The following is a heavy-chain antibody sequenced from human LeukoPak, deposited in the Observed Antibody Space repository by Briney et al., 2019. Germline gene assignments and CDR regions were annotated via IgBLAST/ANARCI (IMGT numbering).Heavy chain of an antibody. V-gene: IGHV3-23*01. Sequence: GGSLRLSCAASEFTFNNYGMTWVRQAPGKGLEWVSTISGSGYSTYYADSVKGRFTISRDNSKNTLYLQMNSLRAEDTAVYYCAKDECTGGSCYEDEYFQYWGQGTLVTVSS. J-gene: IGHJ1*01. D-gene: IGHD2-15*01. CDR1: EFTFNNYG. CDR3: AKDECTGGSCYEDEYFQY. CDR2: ISGSGYST.